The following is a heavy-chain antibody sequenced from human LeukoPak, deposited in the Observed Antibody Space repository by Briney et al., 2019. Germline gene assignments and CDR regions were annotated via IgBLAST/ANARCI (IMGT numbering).Heavy chain of an antibody. CDR3: ARDGGSSGYYAAFDI. D-gene: IGHD3-22*01. CDR1: GFTFSSYS. J-gene: IGHJ3*02. Sequence: HPGGSLRLSCAASGFTFSSYSMNWVRQAPGKGLEWLSYISSSSSIIYYADSVKGRFTISRDNAKNSLYLQMNSLRDEDTAVYYCARDGGSSGYYAAFDIWGQGTMVTVSS. CDR2: ISSSSSII. V-gene: IGHV3-48*02.